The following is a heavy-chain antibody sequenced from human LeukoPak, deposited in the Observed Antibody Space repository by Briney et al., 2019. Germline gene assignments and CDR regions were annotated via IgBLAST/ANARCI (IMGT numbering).Heavy chain of an antibody. V-gene: IGHV1-46*01. CDR3: ASELPYSSGWTTEYYYGMDV. J-gene: IGHJ6*02. CDR1: GYTFTSYY. D-gene: IGHD6-19*01. Sequence: ASVKVSCKASGYTFTSYYMHWVRQAPGQGLEWMGIINPSGGSTSYAQKFQGRVTMTRDASTSTVYMELSSLRSEDTAVYYCASELPYSSGWTTEYYYGMDVWGQGTTVTVSS. CDR2: INPSGGST.